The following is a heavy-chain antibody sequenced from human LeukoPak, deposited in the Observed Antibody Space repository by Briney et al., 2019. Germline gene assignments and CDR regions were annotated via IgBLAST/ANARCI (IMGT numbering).Heavy chain of an antibody. V-gene: IGHV4-34*01. J-gene: IGHJ5*02. CDR1: GGSFSGYY. CDR2: INHSGST. Sequence: SETLSLTCAVYGGSFSGYYWSWIRQPPGKGLEWIGEINHSGSTNYNPSLKSRVTISVDTSKNQFSLKLSSVTAADTAVYYCARGAWEDGVYPYLINWFDPWGQGTLVTVSS. CDR3: ARGAWEDGVYPYLINWFDP. D-gene: IGHD1-26*01.